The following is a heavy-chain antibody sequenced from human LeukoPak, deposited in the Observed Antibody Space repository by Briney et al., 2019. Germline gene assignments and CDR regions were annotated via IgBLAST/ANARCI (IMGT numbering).Heavy chain of an antibody. CDR3: ARDLGPMGYCSGGSCYLGY. D-gene: IGHD2-15*01. CDR2: INPSGGST. Sequence: GASVKVSCKASGYTFTSYYTHWVRQAPGQGLEWMGIINPSGGSTSYAQKFQGRVTMTRDTSTSTVYMELSSLRSEDTAVYYCARDLGPMGYCSGGSCYLGYWGQGTLVTVSS. CDR1: GYTFTSYY. V-gene: IGHV1-46*01. J-gene: IGHJ4*02.